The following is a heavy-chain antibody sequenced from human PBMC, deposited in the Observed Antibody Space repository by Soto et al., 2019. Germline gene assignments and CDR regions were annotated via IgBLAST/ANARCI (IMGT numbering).Heavy chain of an antibody. D-gene: IGHD1-26*01. CDR2: IFYRGST. CDR1: GGSISSSRYY. V-gene: IGHV4-39*01. Sequence: PSETLSLTCTVSGGSISSSRYYWGWVRQPPGKGLEWIGSIFYRGSTYYSPSLKSRVTTTVDTSKNQFSLRLSSVTAADTAVYYCASTYLLHYAMDVWGQGTTVTVSS. CDR3: ASTYLLHYAMDV. J-gene: IGHJ6*02.